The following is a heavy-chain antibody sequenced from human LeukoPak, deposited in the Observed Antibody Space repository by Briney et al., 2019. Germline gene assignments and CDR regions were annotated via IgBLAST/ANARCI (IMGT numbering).Heavy chain of an antibody. D-gene: IGHD5/OR15-5a*01. CDR3: AKGLRSYYYYAMDV. J-gene: IGHJ6*02. CDR2: FSVSGAST. V-gene: IGHV3-23*01. CDR1: GFTFSSYA. Sequence: GGSLRLSCAASGFTFSSYAMSWVRQAPGKGLEWVSSFSVSGASTYHADSVKGRFTISRDNSKTTMYLQMNSLRAEDTAVYYCAKGLRSYYYYAMDVWGPGTTVTVS.